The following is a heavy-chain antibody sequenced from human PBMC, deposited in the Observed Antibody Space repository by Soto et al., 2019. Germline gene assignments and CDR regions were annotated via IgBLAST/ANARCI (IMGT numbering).Heavy chain of an antibody. CDR3: AKGYGDYDFYYYGMDV. D-gene: IGHD4-17*01. CDR2: INPNSGGT. Sequence: ASVKVSCKASGYTFTGYYMHWVRQAPGQGLEWMGWINPNSGGTNYAQKFQGWVTMTRDTSISTAYMELSRPRSDDTAVYYCAKGYGDYDFYYYGMDVWGQGTTVTVSS. J-gene: IGHJ6*02. V-gene: IGHV1-2*04. CDR1: GYTFTGYY.